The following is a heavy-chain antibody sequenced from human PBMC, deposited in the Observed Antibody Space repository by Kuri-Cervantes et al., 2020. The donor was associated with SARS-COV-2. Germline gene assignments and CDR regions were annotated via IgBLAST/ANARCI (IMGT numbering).Heavy chain of an antibody. CDR2: ISYDANNE. Sequence: GESLKISCAASGFTFGSCGMHWVRQAPGKGLEWVAVISYDANNEYYTDSVKGRFTISRDNSKKTLYLQMNNLRPEDTAVYYCAKESWVVTAIRGGFDIWGQGTMVTVSS. V-gene: IGHV3-30*18. D-gene: IGHD2-21*02. J-gene: IGHJ3*02. CDR3: AKESWVVTAIRGGFDI. CDR1: GFTFGSCG.